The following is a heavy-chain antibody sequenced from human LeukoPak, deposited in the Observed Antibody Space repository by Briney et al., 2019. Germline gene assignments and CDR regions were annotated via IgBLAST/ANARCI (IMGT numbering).Heavy chain of an antibody. CDR2: IYHSGST. Sequence: SETLSLTYTVSGGSMSNYFWTWIRQPPGKGLEWIGYIYHSGSTHYNPSHESRITITVDMSKNPFTLKLTSVTAADTAVYYCARHRAQWLGNDSFEIWGQGTMVIVS. D-gene: IGHD6-19*01. CDR3: ARHRAQWLGNDSFEI. V-gene: IGHV4-59*08. CDR1: GGSMSNYF. J-gene: IGHJ3*02.